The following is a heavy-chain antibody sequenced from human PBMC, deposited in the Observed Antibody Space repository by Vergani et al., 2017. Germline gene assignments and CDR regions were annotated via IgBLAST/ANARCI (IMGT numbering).Heavy chain of an antibody. Sequence: QVQLVQSGAEVKKPGSSVKVSCKASGATFRSNTISWVRQVPGQGLEWMGRIIPVLGKTKYAQDFQGRVTITADESTSTAYMELSSLRSEDTAVYYCARDMENYYDSSGYYLWGQGTLVTVSS. CDR2: IIPVLGKT. CDR1: GATFRSNT. CDR3: ARDMENYYDSSGYYL. D-gene: IGHD3-22*01. J-gene: IGHJ4*02. V-gene: IGHV1-69*08.